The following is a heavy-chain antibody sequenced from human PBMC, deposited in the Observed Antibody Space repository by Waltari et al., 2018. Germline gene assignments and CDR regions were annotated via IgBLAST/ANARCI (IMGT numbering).Heavy chain of an antibody. D-gene: IGHD6-13*01. CDR2: IIPIFGTA. Sequence: QVQLVQSGAEVKKPGSSVKVSCKASGGTFRSYAISWVRQAPGQGLEWMGGIIPIFGTANYAQKFQGRVTITADESTSTAYMELSSLRSEDTAVYYCARIVIAAAGTGWFDPWGQGTLVTVSS. J-gene: IGHJ5*02. CDR3: ARIVIAAAGTGWFDP. V-gene: IGHV1-69*01. CDR1: GGTFRSYA.